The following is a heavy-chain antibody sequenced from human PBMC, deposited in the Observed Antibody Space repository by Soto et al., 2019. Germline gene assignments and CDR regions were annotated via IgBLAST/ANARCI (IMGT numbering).Heavy chain of an antibody. Sequence: EVQVVESGGGLVQPGGSLRLSCSASGFTFSSNWMTWVRQAPEKGLEWVANIKEDGSEKNYVDSVKGRFTISRDNAENSVYLQMTSLRAEDTAVYYCARGGGGIDNWGQGTLVTVSS. J-gene: IGHJ4*02. D-gene: IGHD3-16*01. CDR2: IKEDGSEK. CDR3: ARGGGGIDN. V-gene: IGHV3-7*01. CDR1: GFTFSSNW.